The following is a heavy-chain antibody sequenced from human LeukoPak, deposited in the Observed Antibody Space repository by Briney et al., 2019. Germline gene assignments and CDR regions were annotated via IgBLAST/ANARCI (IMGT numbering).Heavy chain of an antibody. CDR1: GGSISSYY. Sequence: SETLSLTCTVSGGSISSYYWSWIRQPPGQGLAWSGYIYYSGSTNYNPSLKSRVTISVDTSKNQFSLKLSSATAADTAVYYCARDQSTYYYESSRTYNWFDPWGQGTLVTVSS. D-gene: IGHD3-22*01. V-gene: IGHV4-59*12. J-gene: IGHJ5*02. CDR3: ARDQSTYYYESSRTYNWFDP. CDR2: IYYSGST.